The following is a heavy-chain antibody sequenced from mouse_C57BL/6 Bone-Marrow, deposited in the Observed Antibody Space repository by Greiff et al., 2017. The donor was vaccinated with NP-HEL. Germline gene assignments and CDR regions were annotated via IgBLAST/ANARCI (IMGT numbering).Heavy chain of an antibody. CDR2: IHPNSGST. Sequence: QVHVKQSGAELVKPGASVKLSCKASGYTFTSYWMHWVKQRPGQGLEWIGMIHPNSGSTNYNEKFKSKATLTVDKSSSTAYMQLSSLTSEDSAVYYCARRGLLRMDYWGQGTSVTVSS. D-gene: IGHD1-1*01. J-gene: IGHJ4*01. V-gene: IGHV1-64*01. CDR3: ARRGLLRMDY. CDR1: GYTFTSYW.